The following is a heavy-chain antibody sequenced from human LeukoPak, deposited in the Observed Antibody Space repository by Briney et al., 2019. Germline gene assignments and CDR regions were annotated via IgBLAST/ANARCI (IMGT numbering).Heavy chain of an antibody. Sequence: PSGTLSLTCAVYGGSFSGYHWSWIRQPPGKGLEWIGEINHSGSTNYNPSLKSRVTISVDTSKNQFSLKLSSVTAADTAVYYCAREPAHYYGMDVWGQGTTVTVSS. D-gene: IGHD6-25*01. J-gene: IGHJ6*02. CDR3: AREPAHYYGMDV. CDR1: GGSFSGYH. V-gene: IGHV4-34*01. CDR2: INHSGST.